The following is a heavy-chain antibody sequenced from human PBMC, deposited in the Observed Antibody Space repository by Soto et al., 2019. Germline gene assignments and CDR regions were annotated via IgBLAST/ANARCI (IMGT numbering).Heavy chain of an antibody. J-gene: IGHJ4*02. Sequence: QVQLQQWGAGLLKPSETLSLTCAVYGGSFSGYYWTWIRQPPGKGLEWIGEINHSGSTHYNPSLKIRVTISVDTSKNQSSLKLSSVTAADTAVYYCARGMAVAGHYFDSWGRGTLVTVSS. CDR1: GGSFSGYY. D-gene: IGHD6-19*01. V-gene: IGHV4-34*01. CDR2: INHSGST. CDR3: ARGMAVAGHYFDS.